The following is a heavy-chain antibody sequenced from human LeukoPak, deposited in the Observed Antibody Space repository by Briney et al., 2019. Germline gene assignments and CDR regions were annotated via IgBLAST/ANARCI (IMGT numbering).Heavy chain of an antibody. D-gene: IGHD3-3*01. Sequence: ASVKVSCKASGYTFTSYGISWVRQAPGQGLEWMGWISTYNGHTNYAQKLQGRVTMTTDTSTSTAYMELRSLRSDDTAVYYCARDGTIFGVVIILFDPWGQGTLVTVSS. CDR2: ISTYNGHT. CDR3: ARDGTIFGVVIILFDP. J-gene: IGHJ5*02. V-gene: IGHV1-18*01. CDR1: GYTFTSYG.